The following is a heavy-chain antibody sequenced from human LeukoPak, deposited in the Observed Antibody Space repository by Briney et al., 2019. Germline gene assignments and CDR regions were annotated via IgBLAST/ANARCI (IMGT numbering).Heavy chain of an antibody. V-gene: IGHV3-53*01. D-gene: IGHD5-12*01. CDR2: IYSGGST. Sequence: GGSLTLSCKASGFTLSSNYMSWVRQAPGKGLEWVSVIYSGGSTYYADSVKGRFTISRDNARNSLYLQMNSLRAEDTAMYYCARDAGNSGYGCDLWGQGTLVTVSS. CDR1: GFTLSSNY. J-gene: IGHJ5*02. CDR3: ARDAGNSGYGCDL.